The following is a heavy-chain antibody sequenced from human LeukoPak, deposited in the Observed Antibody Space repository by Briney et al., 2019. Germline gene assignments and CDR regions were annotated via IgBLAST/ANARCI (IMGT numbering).Heavy chain of an antibody. V-gene: IGHV4-34*01. D-gene: IGHD6-13*01. CDR1: GGSFSGYY. J-gene: IGHJ5*02. Sequence: SETLSLTCAVYGGSFSGYYWSWIRQPPGKGLEWIGEINHSGSTNYNPSLKSRVTISVDTSKSQFSLKLSSVTAADTAVYYCAREKARSGIAAPSNWFDPWGQGTLVTVSS. CDR2: INHSGST. CDR3: AREKARSGIAAPSNWFDP.